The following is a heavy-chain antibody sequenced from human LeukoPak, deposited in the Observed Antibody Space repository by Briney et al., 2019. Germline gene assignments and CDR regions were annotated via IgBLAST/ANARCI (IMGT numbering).Heavy chain of an antibody. CDR3: TTEREVRVVTDY. V-gene: IGHV3-15*01. D-gene: IGHD3-10*01. CDR2: IKSKTDGGTT. CDR1: GFTFSNAW. Sequence: GGSLRLSCAASGFTFSNAWMSWVRQAPGKGLEWVGRIKSKTDGGTTDYAAPVKGRFTISRDDSKNTLYLQMNSLKTEDTAVYYCTTEREVRVVTDYWGQGTLVTVSS. J-gene: IGHJ4*02.